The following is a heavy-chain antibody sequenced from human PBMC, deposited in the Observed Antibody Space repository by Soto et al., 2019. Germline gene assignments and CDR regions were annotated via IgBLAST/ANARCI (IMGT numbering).Heavy chain of an antibody. Sequence: PSETLSLTCTVSGGSISSGGYYWSWIRQHPGKGLEWIGYIYYSGSTYYNPSLKSRVTISVDMSKSQFSLKLSSVTAADTAVYYCARGNFYYGLDVWGQGTTVTVSS. V-gene: IGHV4-31*03. CDR3: ARGNFYYGLDV. CDR1: GGSISSGGYY. CDR2: IYYSGST. J-gene: IGHJ6*02.